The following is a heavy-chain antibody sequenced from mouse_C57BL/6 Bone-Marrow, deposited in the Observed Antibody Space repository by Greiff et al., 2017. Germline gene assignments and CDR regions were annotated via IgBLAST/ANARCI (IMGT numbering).Heavy chain of an antibody. CDR3: ATYHYYGSSYYAMDY. CDR2: FHPYNDDT. J-gene: IGHJ4*01. CDR1: GYTFTTYP. Sequence: QVQLKQSGAELVKPGASVKMSCKASGYTFTTYPIEWMKQNHGKSLEWIGNFHPYNDDTKYNEKFKGKATLTVEKSSSTVYLALSRLTSDDSAVYYCATYHYYGSSYYAMDYWGLGTSVTVSS. D-gene: IGHD1-1*01. V-gene: IGHV1-47*01.